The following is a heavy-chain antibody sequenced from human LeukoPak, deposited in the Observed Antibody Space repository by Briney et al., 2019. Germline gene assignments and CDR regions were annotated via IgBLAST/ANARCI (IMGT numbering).Heavy chain of an antibody. CDR3: TNPLFITTLSYFQD. CDR1: GFTFSSYA. J-gene: IGHJ1*01. V-gene: IGHV3-23*01. D-gene: IGHD3-22*01. CDR2: VSVSGDTT. Sequence: GGSLRLSCAASGFTFSSYAMNCVRQAPGKGLEWVSGVSVSGDTTYYGDSVKGRFTISRDNSRNSLFLQMNSLRAEDTAVYYCTNPLFITTLSYFQDCGQGTLVTVSS.